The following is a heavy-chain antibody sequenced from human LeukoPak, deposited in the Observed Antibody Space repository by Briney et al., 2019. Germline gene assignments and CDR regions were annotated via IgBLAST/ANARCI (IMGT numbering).Heavy chain of an antibody. D-gene: IGHD6-13*01. CDR1: GFTFSSYW. V-gene: IGHV3-7*01. CDR3: ARFIAAGANAWIDP. Sequence: GGSLRLSCAASGFTFSSYWMSWVRQAPGKGLEWVANIKQDGSEKYYVDSVKGRFTISRDNAKNSLYLQMNSLRAEDTAVYYCARFIAAGANAWIDPWGQGTLVTVSS. CDR2: IKQDGSEK. J-gene: IGHJ5*02.